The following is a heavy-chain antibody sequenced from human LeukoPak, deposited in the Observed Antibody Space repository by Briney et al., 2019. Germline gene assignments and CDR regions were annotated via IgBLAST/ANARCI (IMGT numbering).Heavy chain of an antibody. CDR1: GGSISSYY. Sequence: SETLSLTCTDSGGSISSYYWSWIRQPPGKGLEWIGYIYYSGSTNYNPSLKSRVTISVDTSKNQFSLKLSSVTAADTAVYYCARTDLTGFDYWGQGTLVTVSS. J-gene: IGHJ4*02. D-gene: IGHD4/OR15-4a*01. V-gene: IGHV4-59*01. CDR2: IYYSGST. CDR3: ARTDLTGFDY.